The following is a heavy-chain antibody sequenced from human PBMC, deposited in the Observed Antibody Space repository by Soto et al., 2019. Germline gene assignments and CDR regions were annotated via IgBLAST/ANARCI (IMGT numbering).Heavy chain of an antibody. V-gene: IGHV1-69*13. CDR3: ARDRQKYSSSDDYFDY. J-gene: IGHJ4*02. D-gene: IGHD6-6*01. Sequence: SVKVSCKASGGTFSSYAISWVRQAPGQGLEWMGGIIPIFGTANYAQKFQGRVTITADESTSTAYMELSSLRSEDTAAYYCARDRQKYSSSDDYFDYWGQGTLVTVSS. CDR2: IIPIFGTA. CDR1: GGTFSSYA.